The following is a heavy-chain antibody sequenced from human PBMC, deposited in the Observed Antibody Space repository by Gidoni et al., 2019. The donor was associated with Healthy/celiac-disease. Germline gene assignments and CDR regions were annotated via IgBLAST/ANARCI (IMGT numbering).Heavy chain of an antibody. D-gene: IGHD1-26*01. Sequence: EVQLVASGGRLVQPGGSLSLSGAASGLPGPTNYMSCVRQAHGQGLQWVSVSESGGRTYYADSVKGRFTISRDNSKNTLYLQMNSLRAEDTAVYYCAREGSGSYSYYYYGMDVWGQGTTVTVSS. CDR3: AREGSGSYSYYYYGMDV. V-gene: IGHV3-66*01. CDR2: SESGGRT. J-gene: IGHJ6*02. CDR1: GLPGPTNY.